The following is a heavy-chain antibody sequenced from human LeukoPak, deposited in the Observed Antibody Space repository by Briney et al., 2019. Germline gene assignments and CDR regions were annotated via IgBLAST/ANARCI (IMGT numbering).Heavy chain of an antibody. J-gene: IGHJ4*02. V-gene: IGHV3-23*01. CDR2: ISGSGGGT. D-gene: IGHD1-26*01. CDR3: AKDGIVGATCTYFDY. Sequence: GGSLRLSCAASGFTFSSYAMSWVRQAPGKGLEWVSVISGSGGGTYYADSVKGRFTISRDNSKNTLYQQMNSLRAEDTAVYYCAKDGIVGATCTYFDYWGQGTLVTVSS. CDR1: GFTFSSYA.